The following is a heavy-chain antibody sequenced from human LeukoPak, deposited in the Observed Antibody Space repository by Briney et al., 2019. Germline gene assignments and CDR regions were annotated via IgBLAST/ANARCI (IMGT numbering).Heavy chain of an antibody. Sequence: SVKVSCKASGGTFSSYAISWVRQAPGQGLEWMGGIIPIFGTANYAQKFQGRVTITADESTSTAYMELSSLRSEDTAVYYCARSLGYCSSTSCYTFDYWGQGTLVTVSS. V-gene: IGHV1-69*13. D-gene: IGHD2-2*02. CDR3: ARSLGYCSSTSCYTFDY. CDR1: GGTFSSYA. CDR2: IIPIFGTA. J-gene: IGHJ4*02.